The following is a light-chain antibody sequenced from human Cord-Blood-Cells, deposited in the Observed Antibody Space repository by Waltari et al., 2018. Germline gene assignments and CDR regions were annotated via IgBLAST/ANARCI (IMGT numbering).Light chain of an antibody. CDR2: DVS. V-gene: IGLV2-14*01. CDR3: SSYTSSSTQMV. CDR1: SSDVGGYTY. J-gene: IGLJ2*01. Sequence: QSALTQPASVSGSPGQSITISCTGTSSDVGGYTYVSWYQQHPGKAPKLMIYDVSNRPSGVSNRFSGSKSGNTASLTISGLQAEDEADYYCSSYTSSSTQMVFGGGTKLTVL.